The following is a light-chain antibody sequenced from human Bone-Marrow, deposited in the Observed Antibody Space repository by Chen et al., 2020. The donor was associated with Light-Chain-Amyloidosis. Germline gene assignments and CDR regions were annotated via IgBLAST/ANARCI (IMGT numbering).Light chain of an antibody. J-gene: IGKJ1*01. V-gene: IGKV1-5*03. CDR2: KGS. Sequence: IQMTQSPSTLSASIGDRVTITCRASQSIGNWLAWYQQKPGKAPNLLIYKGSILESGVPSRFSGSGSGTEFTLSISSLQPDDSATYYCQQYNDYSGAFGQGTKVDIK. CDR3: QQYNDYSGA. CDR1: QSIGNW.